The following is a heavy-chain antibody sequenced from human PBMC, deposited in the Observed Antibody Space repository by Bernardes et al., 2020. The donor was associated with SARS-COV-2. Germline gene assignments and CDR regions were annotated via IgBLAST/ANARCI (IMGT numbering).Heavy chain of an antibody. CDR2: IGGRGDST. J-gene: IGHJ4*02. CDR3: AKHSDIWTGYYLGSERRGFDY. D-gene: IGHD3-9*01. Sequence: GGSLRLSCAASGFTFSSYARSWVRQAPGKGLEWVSAIGGRGDSTFYADSVKGRFTISRDNSKNTLYLQMSSLRAEDTALYYCAKHSDIWTGYYLGSERRGFDYWGQGTLVTVSS. V-gene: IGHV3-23*01. CDR1: GFTFSSYA.